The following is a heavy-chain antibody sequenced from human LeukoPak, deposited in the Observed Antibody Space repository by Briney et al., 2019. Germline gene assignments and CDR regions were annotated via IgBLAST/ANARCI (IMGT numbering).Heavy chain of an antibody. J-gene: IGHJ4*02. D-gene: IGHD6-19*01. CDR1: GGSISSRNYY. Sequence: SETLSLTCTVSGGSISSRNYYWGWIRQPPGKGLGWIGGVYYTGTTYSNPSLKSRVTISVDTSKNQFSLRLSSVTAADTAVYYCARHASVAVTNFFDYWGQGTLVTVSS. V-gene: IGHV4-39*01. CDR3: ARHASVAVTNFFDY. CDR2: VYYTGTT.